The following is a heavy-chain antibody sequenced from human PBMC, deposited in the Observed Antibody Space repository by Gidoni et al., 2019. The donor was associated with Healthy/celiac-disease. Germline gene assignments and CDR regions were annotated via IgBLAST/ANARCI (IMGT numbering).Heavy chain of an antibody. Sequence: EVQLLESGGGLVQPGGSLRLSCAASGFTFSSHAMSWVRQAPGKGLGWVSAISGSGGSTYYADSVKGRFTISRDNSKNTLYLQMNSLRAEDTAVYYCARTRHDFWSGYYTFDYWGQGTLVTVSS. J-gene: IGHJ4*02. CDR3: ARTRHDFWSGYYTFDY. CDR2: ISGSGGST. CDR1: GFTFSSHA. V-gene: IGHV3-23*01. D-gene: IGHD3-3*01.